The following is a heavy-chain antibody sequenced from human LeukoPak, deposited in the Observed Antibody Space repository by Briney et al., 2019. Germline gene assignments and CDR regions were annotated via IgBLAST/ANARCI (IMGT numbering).Heavy chain of an antibody. D-gene: IGHD2-8*02. CDR1: GFTFSTYA. J-gene: IGHJ4*02. Sequence: GGSLRLSCAASGFTFSTYAMSWVRQAPGKGLEWVSAISASGDTTYSADSVRGRFSISRDNPKNTLYLQMNSLRAEDTAVYYCARDPGCSGGVCYNYFAYWGQGTLVTVSS. CDR2: ISASGDTT. V-gene: IGHV3-23*01. CDR3: ARDPGCSGGVCYNYFAY.